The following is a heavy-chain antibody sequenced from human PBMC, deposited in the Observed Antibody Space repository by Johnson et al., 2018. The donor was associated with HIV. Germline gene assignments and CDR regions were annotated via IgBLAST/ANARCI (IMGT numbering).Heavy chain of an antibody. CDR1: GFTVSSNA. CDR3: AKDMRQWELLDAFDI. Sequence: VQLVESRGVLVQPGGSLRLSCAASGFTVSSNAMSWVRQAPGKGLEWVTSISGGTTYYADSVKGRFTTSSDNSKNTLYLQMNILRSEDTAVYYCAKDMRQWELLDAFDIWGQGTMVTVS. CDR2: ISGGTT. J-gene: IGHJ3*02. V-gene: IGHV3-38-3*01. D-gene: IGHD1-26*01.